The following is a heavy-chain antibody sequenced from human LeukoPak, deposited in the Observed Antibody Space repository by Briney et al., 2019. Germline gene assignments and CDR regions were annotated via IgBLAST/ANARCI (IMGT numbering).Heavy chain of an antibody. CDR2: INPNSGGT. CDR1: GYSFTSYW. Sequence: GESLKISCKGSGYSFTSYWIGWVRQAPGQGLEWMGRINPNSGGTNYAQKFQGRVTMTRDTSISTVCMELSRLRSDDTAVYYCARVGYYESSGYYEYWGQGTLVTVSS. D-gene: IGHD3-22*01. CDR3: ARVGYYESSGYYEY. V-gene: IGHV1-2*06. J-gene: IGHJ4*02.